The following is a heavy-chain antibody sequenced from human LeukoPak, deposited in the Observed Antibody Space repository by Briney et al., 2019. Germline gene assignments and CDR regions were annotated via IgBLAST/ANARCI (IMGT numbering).Heavy chain of an antibody. CDR2: IRNDGSYK. D-gene: IGHD5-12*01. J-gene: IGHJ4*02. Sequence: GGSLRLSCAASGFTFSSYGMHWVRQAPGKGLEWVAFIRNDGSYKYYADSVKGRFTISRDNSKNTLYLQMNTLRPEDTAMYYCARGPSGYHNTGGQGTLVTVSS. CDR1: GFTFSSYG. V-gene: IGHV3-30*02. CDR3: ARGPSGYHNT.